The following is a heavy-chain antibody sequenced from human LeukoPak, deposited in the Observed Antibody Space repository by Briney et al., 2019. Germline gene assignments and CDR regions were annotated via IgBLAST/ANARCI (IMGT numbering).Heavy chain of an antibody. D-gene: IGHD6-13*01. CDR1: GYSISSGYY. CDR2: IYHSGST. J-gene: IGHJ5*02. CDR3: ATLFSGIAAAGPNWFDP. Sequence: SETLSLTCTVSGYSISSGYYWGWIRQPPGKGLEWIGSIYHSGSTYYNPSLKSRVTISVDTSKNQFSLKLSSVTAADTAVYCCATLFSGIAAAGPNWFDPWGQGTLVTVSS. V-gene: IGHV4-38-2*02.